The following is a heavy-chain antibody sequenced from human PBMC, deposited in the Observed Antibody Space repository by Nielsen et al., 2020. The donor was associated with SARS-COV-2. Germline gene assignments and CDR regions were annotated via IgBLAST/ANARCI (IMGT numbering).Heavy chain of an antibody. Sequence: GESLTISCVGSGFTFSPYAMSWVRQAPGKGLECVSLIYSGGPSTYYADSVKGRFTISIDNSKNTLYLQMNSLRADDTAVYYCARGIVVVPAAHSFDYWGQGALVTVSS. CDR3: ARGIVVVPAAHSFDY. V-gene: IGHV3-23*03. J-gene: IGHJ4*02. CDR1: GFTFSPYA. CDR2: IYSGGPST. D-gene: IGHD2-2*01.